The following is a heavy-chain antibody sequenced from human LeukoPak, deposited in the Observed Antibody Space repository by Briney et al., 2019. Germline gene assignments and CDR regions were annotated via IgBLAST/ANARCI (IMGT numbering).Heavy chain of an antibody. V-gene: IGHV3-7*01. J-gene: IGHJ3*02. Sequence: GGSLRLSCAASGFTLSSYWTSWVRQAPGKGLEWVANIKRDGNEKYYLDSVKGRFTISRHNAKNSLYLQMNSLRAEDTAVYYCARDLAGPPQEAFDIWGQGTVVTVSS. CDR3: ARDLAGPPQEAFDI. CDR1: GFTLSSYW. CDR2: IKRDGNEK.